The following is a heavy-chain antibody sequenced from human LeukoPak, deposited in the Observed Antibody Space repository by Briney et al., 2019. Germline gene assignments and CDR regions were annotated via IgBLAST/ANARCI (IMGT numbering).Heavy chain of an antibody. D-gene: IGHD6-13*01. CDR1: GFIPSRYS. Sequence: GGSLRLSCEASGFIPSRYSMNWVRQAPGKGLEWVSSVSTSSSYIYYADSVKGRFTISRDNAKKSLYLLMNSLRAEDTAVYYCATTGYSSRNYWGQGTLVTVSS. V-gene: IGHV3-21*04. CDR2: VSTSSSYI. J-gene: IGHJ4*02. CDR3: ATTGYSSRNY.